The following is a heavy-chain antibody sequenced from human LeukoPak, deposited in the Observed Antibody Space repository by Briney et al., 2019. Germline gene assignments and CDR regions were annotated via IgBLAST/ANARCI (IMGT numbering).Heavy chain of an antibody. D-gene: IGHD6-19*01. CDR3: ARDSVAGRSYYYYYGMDV. Sequence: SETLSLICTVSGGSISSYYWSWIRQPPGKGLEWIGYIYYSGSTNYNPSLKSRVTISVDTSKNQFSLKLSSVTAADTAVYYCARDSVAGRSYYYYYGMDVWGQGTTVTVSS. V-gene: IGHV4-59*01. CDR1: GGSISSYY. J-gene: IGHJ6*02. CDR2: IYYSGST.